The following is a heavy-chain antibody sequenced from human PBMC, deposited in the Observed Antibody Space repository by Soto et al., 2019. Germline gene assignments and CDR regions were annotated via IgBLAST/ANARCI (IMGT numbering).Heavy chain of an antibody. J-gene: IGHJ4*02. CDR2: VYYSGTT. D-gene: IGHD1-20*01. CDR1: GGSVSNKTYY. Sequence: SETLSLTCSVSGGSVSNKTYYWSWIRQPPGKRLEWIGYVYYSGTTNYNPSLKSRVTISVDLSKNQFSLRLSSVTTADTAVCYCVRYSWNDKNFDYWGQGTLVTVSS. CDR3: VRYSWNDKNFDY. V-gene: IGHV4-61*01.